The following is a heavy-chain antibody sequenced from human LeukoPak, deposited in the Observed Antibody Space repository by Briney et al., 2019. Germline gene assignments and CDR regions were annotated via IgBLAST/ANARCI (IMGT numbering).Heavy chain of an antibody. Sequence: KASETLSLTCAVYGGFFSGYYWSWIRQPPGKGLEWIGEINHSGSTNYNPSLKSRVTISVDTSKNQFSLKLSSVTAADTAVYYCARASYSYGAFDIWGQGTMVTVSS. CDR2: INHSGST. V-gene: IGHV4-34*01. CDR1: GGFFSGYY. D-gene: IGHD5-18*01. J-gene: IGHJ3*02. CDR3: ARASYSYGAFDI.